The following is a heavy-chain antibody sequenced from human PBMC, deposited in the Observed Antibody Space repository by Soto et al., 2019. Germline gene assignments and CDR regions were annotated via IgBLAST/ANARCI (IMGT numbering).Heavy chain of an antibody. CDR2: IIPIFGTA. CDR3: GRVRGDARPHWFDP. J-gene: IGHJ5*02. Sequence: QVQLVQSGAEVKKPGSSVKVSCKASGGAFSSYAISWVRQAPGQGLEWMGGIIPIFGTANYAQKFQGRVTITADESTSTAYMELSSLRYEDTDVYYCGRVRGDARPHWFDPWGQGTLVTVSS. V-gene: IGHV1-69*01. D-gene: IGHD6-6*01. CDR1: GGAFSSYA.